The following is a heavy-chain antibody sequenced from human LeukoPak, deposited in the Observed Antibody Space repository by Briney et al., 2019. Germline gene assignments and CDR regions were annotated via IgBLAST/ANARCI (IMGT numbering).Heavy chain of an antibody. CDR2: IYPGDSDT. V-gene: IGHV5-51*01. D-gene: IGHD3-22*01. J-gene: IGHJ3*02. CDR3: ARPVDYYDTTGPGAFDI. CDR1: GYSFTNYW. Sequence: GESLKISCKGTGYSFTNYWIGWVRQLPGKGLEWMGVIYPGDSDTRYSPSFQGQVTISADKFISTAYLQWRSLQASDTAMFYCARPVDYYDTTGPGAFDIWGQGTMVTVSS.